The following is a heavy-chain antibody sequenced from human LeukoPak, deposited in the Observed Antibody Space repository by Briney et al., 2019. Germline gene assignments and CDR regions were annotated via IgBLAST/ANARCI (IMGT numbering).Heavy chain of an antibody. J-gene: IGHJ4*02. CDR1: GYNFISYG. D-gene: IGHD6-19*01. CDR2: MSVYTGNT. CDR3: ARDRGSGCFDY. V-gene: IGHV1-18*01. Sequence: ASVKVSCKASGYNFISYGISWVRQAPGQGLEWMGWMSVYTGNTNYAPKFRGRVTLTTDTSTSTAYMEVRGLRSDDTAIYYCARDRGSGCFDYWGQGTLVTVSS.